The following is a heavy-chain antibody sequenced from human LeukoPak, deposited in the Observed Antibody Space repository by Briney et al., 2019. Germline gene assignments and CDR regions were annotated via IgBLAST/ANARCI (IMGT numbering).Heavy chain of an antibody. V-gene: IGHV3-23*01. CDR3: ANSDYISPLYYYYYYMDV. J-gene: IGHJ6*03. D-gene: IGHD4-11*01. Sequence: HPGGSLRLSCAASGFTFSSYAMNWVRQAPGKGLEWVSAIGGSGDSTYYADSVKGRFTISRDNSKNTLYLQMNSLRAEDTAVYFCANSDYISPLYYYYYYMDVWGKGTTVTVSS. CDR2: IGGSGDST. CDR1: GFTFSSYA.